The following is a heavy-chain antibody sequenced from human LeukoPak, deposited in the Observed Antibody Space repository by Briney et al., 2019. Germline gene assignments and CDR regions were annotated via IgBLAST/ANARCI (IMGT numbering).Heavy chain of an antibody. V-gene: IGHV3-30*02. CDR2: LRYDGITK. J-gene: IGHJ4*01. Sequence: PGGSLRLSCEASGFTFDNYVMHWVRQAPGKGLEWVAFLRYDGITKFYADSVKGRFSISRDLSNNTLFLQMNSLRVEDTALYYXXXXLLGGYHSPFDSWGHGTLVTVSS. CDR3: XXXLLGGYHSPFDS. CDR1: GFTFDNYV. D-gene: IGHD5-12*01.